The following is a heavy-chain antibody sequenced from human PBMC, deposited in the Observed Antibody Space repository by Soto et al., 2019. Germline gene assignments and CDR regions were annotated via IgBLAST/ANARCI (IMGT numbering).Heavy chain of an antibody. J-gene: IGHJ4*02. CDR3: AHTWGLASDY. D-gene: IGHD3-16*01. Sequence: QITLKESGPTLVAPTQTLTLTCTYSGFSLRTTGVGVGWIRQPPGKALEWLGIIYWNDDKRYSPSLKNRFTLTSDISKSQVVLTMTNMDPVDTATYYCAHTWGLASDYWGQGTLVIVSS. CDR1: GFSLRTTGVG. V-gene: IGHV2-5*01. CDR2: IYWNDDK.